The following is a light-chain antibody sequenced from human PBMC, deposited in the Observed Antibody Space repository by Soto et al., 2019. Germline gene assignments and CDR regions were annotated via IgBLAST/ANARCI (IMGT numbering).Light chain of an antibody. CDR2: AAS. CDR1: QSIRIH. V-gene: IGKV1-39*01. Sequence: DIQMTQSPTSLSASVGDRVTITCRASQSIRIHLNWYQQKPGKAPNLLLYAASTLQSGVPSRFRGSGSGTDFTLTVSSLQPEDFAIYYCQQFDTTPTFGQGTRLEIK. J-gene: IGKJ5*01. CDR3: QQFDTTPT.